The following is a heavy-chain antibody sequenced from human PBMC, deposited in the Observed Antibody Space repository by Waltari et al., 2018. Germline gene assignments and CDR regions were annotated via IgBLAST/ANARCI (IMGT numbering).Heavy chain of an antibody. CDR1: HGSLNTHY. CDR2: INQITGDT. CDR3: AREGSLYSSTGGWIGP. Sequence: QVHLQESGPGLVKPSETLSLTCTVPHGSLNTHYWSWIRQPPGKRMEWIGWINQITGDTNYNPSLESRVIISSDISKNQFSLKLTSVTAADTAIYYCAREGSLYSSTGGWIGPWDQGMLVTVSS. V-gene: IGHV4-59*11. D-gene: IGHD2-2*01. J-gene: IGHJ5*01.